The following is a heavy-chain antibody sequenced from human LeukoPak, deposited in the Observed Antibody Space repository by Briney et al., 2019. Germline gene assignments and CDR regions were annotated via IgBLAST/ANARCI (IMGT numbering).Heavy chain of an antibody. Sequence: PSETLSLTCTVSGGSINSATYYWGWIRQPPGKGLEWIGSIYYSGSTYYNPSRKSRITMSVDTSKNQFSLKLSSVTAADTAVYYWARREYDILTGYYWGQGTLVTVSS. CDR3: ARREYDILTGYY. CDR1: GGSINSATYY. V-gene: IGHV4-39*01. D-gene: IGHD3-9*01. J-gene: IGHJ4*02. CDR2: IYYSGST.